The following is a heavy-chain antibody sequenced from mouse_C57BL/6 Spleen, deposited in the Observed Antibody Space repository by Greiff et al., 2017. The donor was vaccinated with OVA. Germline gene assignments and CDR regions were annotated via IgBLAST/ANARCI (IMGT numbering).Heavy chain of an antibody. D-gene: IGHD2-12*01. CDR3: ARHYSFDY. V-gene: IGHV1-69*01. CDR2: IDPSDSYT. Sequence: QVQLQQPGAELVMPGASVKLSCKASGYTFTSYWMHWVKQRPGQGLEWIGEIDPSDSYTNYNQKFKGKSTLTVDKSSSTADMQLSSLTSEDSAVYYCARHYSFDYWGQGTTLTVSS. CDR1: GYTFTSYW. J-gene: IGHJ2*01.